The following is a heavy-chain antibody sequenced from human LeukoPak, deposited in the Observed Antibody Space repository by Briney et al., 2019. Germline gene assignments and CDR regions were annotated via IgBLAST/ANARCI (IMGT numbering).Heavy chain of an antibody. J-gene: IGHJ4*02. D-gene: IGHD3-10*01. CDR1: GFTFSDYY. CDR3: ATYYYASGSSD. Sequence: PGGSLRLSCAASGFTFSDYYMSWMRQAPGKGLEWVSYITSSGSSTDYADSVKGRFTISRDNSKNSLYLQMNSLRAEDTAVYYCATYYYASGSSDWGQGTLVTVSS. CDR2: ITSSGSST. V-gene: IGHV3-11*03.